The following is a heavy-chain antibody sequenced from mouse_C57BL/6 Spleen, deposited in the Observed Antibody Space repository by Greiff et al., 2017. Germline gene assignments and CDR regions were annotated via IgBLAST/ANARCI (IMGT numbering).Heavy chain of an antibody. J-gene: IGHJ2*01. D-gene: IGHD1-2*01. Sequence: VQLQQSGPELVKPGASVKISCKASGYSFTGYYMNWVKQSPEKSLEWIGEINPSTGGTTYNQKFKAKATLTVDKSSSTAYMQLKSLTSEDSAVYYCAREGDSTASFDYGGQGTTLTVSS. CDR1: GYSFTGYY. CDR2: INPSTGGT. CDR3: AREGDSTASFDY. V-gene: IGHV1-42*01.